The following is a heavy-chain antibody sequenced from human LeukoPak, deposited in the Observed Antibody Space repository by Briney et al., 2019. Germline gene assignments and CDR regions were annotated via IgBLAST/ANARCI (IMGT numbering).Heavy chain of an antibody. J-gene: IGHJ4*02. CDR1: GFTFSSYS. CDR3: AKERSSATDY. V-gene: IGHV3-21*04. D-gene: IGHD2-15*01. CDR2: ISSSSSYI. Sequence: GGSLRLSCAASGFTFSSYSMNWVRQAPGKGLEWVSSISSSSSYIYYADSVKGRFTISRDNAKNSLYLQMNSLRAEDTAFYYCAKERSSATDYWGQGTLVTVSS.